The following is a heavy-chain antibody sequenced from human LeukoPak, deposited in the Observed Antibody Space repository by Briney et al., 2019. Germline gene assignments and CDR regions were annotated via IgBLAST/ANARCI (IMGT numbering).Heavy chain of an antibody. CDR1: GYTLTELS. D-gene: IGHD1-26*01. Sequence: ASVKVSCKVSGYTLTELSMHWVRQAPGKSLEWMGGFDPEDGETIYAQKFQGRVTMTEDTSTDTAYMELSSLRSEDTAVYYYATVLRAMGREDYCDFWGQGTLVTGSS. J-gene: IGHJ4*02. V-gene: IGHV1-24*01. CDR2: FDPEDGET. CDR3: ATVLRAMGREDYCDF.